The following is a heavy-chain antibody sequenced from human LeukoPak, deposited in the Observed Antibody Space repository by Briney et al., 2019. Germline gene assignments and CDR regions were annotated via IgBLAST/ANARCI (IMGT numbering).Heavy chain of an antibody. CDR1: GGSLSSGDYY. V-gene: IGHV4-30-4*01. J-gene: IGHJ2*01. CDR3: ARVRTAAHLSVRPSEYWYFDL. CDR2: IYYSGST. Sequence: PSETLSLTCTVSGGSLSSGDYYWSWIRQPPGKGLEWIGYIYYSGSTYYNPSLKSRVTISVDTSKNQFSLKLSSVTAADTAVYYCARVRTAAHLSVRPSEYWYFDLWGRGTLVTVSS. D-gene: IGHD6-13*01.